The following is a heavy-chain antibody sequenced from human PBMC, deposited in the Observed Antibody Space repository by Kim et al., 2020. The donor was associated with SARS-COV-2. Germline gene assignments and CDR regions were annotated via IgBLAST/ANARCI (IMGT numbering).Heavy chain of an antibody. D-gene: IGHD4-17*01. J-gene: IGHJ5*02. CDR2: IYSSGST. CDR1: GGSIIFTNYY. CDR3: ARQGSYGYGDYVSWFDT. Sequence: SETLSLTCSVSGGSIIFTNYYWGWIRQPPGKGLEWIGSIYSSGSTYFNPSLKSRVTMSVDTSKKQFSVRLSSVTAGDTAVYYCARQGSYGYGDYVSWFDTWGQGILVTVS. V-gene: IGHV4-39*01.